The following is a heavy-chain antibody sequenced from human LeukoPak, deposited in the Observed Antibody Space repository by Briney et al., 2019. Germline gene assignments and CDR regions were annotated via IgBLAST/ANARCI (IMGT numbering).Heavy chain of an antibody. CDR2: IGSSGSTI. Sequence: GGSLRLSCAASGFTFSDYYMSWIRQAPGKGLEWVSYIGSSGSTIYYADSVKGRFTISRDNAKNSLYLQMNSLRAEDTAVYYCARVSSAFWSGYYAFDYWGQGTLVTVSS. CDR3: ARVSSAFWSGYYAFDY. V-gene: IGHV3-11*04. J-gene: IGHJ4*02. CDR1: GFTFSDYY. D-gene: IGHD3-3*01.